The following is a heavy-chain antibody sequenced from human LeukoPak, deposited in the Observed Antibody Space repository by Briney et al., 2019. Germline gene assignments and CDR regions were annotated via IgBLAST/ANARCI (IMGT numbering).Heavy chain of an antibody. Sequence: SETLSLTCTVSGGSINSYYWSWIRQHPGRGLEWVGSIHYSGSTSSNPSLRSRVTISVDKSKNQFSLKLSSVTAADTAVYYCARRVHSSSWSSYFDYWGQETLVTVSS. D-gene: IGHD6-13*01. V-gene: IGHV4-59*01. J-gene: IGHJ4*02. CDR2: IHYSGST. CDR1: GGSINSYY. CDR3: ARRVHSSSWSSYFDY.